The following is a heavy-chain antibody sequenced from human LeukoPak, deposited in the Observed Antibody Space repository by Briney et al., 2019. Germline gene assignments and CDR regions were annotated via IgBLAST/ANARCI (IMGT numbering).Heavy chain of an antibody. CDR3: ARGVGYCSGGNCYGVGSSDY. CDR1: GYTFTSYD. V-gene: IGHV1-8*01. CDR2: VSPNSGNT. Sequence: ASVKVSCKASGYTFTSYDLNWVRQATGQGLEWMGWVSPNSGNTGYAQKFQGRVTMTRDTSVSTVYMELSSLRSEDTAVYYCARGVGYCSGGNCYGVGSSDYWGQGTLVTVSS. J-gene: IGHJ4*02. D-gene: IGHD2-15*01.